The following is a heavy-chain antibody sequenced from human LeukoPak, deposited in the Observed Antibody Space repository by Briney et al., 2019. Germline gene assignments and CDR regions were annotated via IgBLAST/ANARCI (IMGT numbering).Heavy chain of an antibody. Sequence: GGTLRLSCAASGFTFSSYAMHWVRQAPGKGLELVAVISYDGSNKYYADSVKGLFTISRDNSKNTLYLQMNSLRAEDTAVYYFARGPGSGKMDVWGQGTTVTVSS. D-gene: IGHD3-10*01. V-gene: IGHV3-30-3*01. J-gene: IGHJ6*02. CDR3: ARGPGSGKMDV. CDR2: ISYDGSNK. CDR1: GFTFSSYA.